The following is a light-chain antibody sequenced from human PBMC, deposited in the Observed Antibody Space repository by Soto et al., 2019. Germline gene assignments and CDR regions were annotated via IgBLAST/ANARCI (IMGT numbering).Light chain of an antibody. V-gene: IGKV3D-15*01. CDR1: QSVSTN. CDR3: QQYNDWLMYT. CDR2: GAS. Sequence: EIVMTQSPATLSVSPGERATLSCRASQSVSTNLAWYQHKPGQAPRLLMYGASNRATGIPARFSGSGSGTEFTLTISSLQSEDFAIYYCQQYNDWLMYTFGQGTKLQIK. J-gene: IGKJ2*01.